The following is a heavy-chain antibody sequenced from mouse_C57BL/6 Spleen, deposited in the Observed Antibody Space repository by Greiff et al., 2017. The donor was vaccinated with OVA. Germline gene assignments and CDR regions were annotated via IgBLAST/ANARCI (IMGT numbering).Heavy chain of an antibody. J-gene: IGHJ2*01. CDR3: TTTTVVATGDY. D-gene: IGHD1-1*01. V-gene: IGHV14-4*01. Sequence: DVKLVESGAELVRPGASVKLSCTASGFNIKDDYMHWVKQRPEQGLEWIGWIDPENGDTEYASKFQGKATITADTSSNTAYLQLSSLTSEDTAVYYCTTTTVVATGDYWGQGTTLTVSS. CDR2: IDPENGDT. CDR1: GFNIKDDY.